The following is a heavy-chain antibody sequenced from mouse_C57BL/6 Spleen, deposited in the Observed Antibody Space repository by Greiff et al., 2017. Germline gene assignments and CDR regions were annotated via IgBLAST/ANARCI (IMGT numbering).Heavy chain of an antibody. CDR2: IWSDGST. D-gene: IGHD1-1*01. J-gene: IGHJ1*03. V-gene: IGHV2-6-1*01. Sequence: QVQLQQSGPGLVAPSQSLSITCTVSGFSLTSYGVHWVRQPPGKGLEWLVVIWSDGSTTYNSAINSRLSISKDNSKCRVFLNMNSLQTDDTAMYYCARQPLGYGSSYWYFDVWGTGTTVTVSS. CDR1: GFSLTSYG. CDR3: ARQPLGYGSSYWYFDV.